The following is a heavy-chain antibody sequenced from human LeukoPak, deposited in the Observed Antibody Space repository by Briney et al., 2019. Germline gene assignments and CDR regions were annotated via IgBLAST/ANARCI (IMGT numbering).Heavy chain of an antibody. J-gene: IGHJ5*02. CDR2: INPSGGST. D-gene: IGHD3-22*01. CDR1: GYTFTSYY. Sequence: ASVKVSCKASGYTFTSYYMHWVRQAPGQGLEWMGIINPSGGSTSYAQKFQGRVTMTRDMSTSTVYMELSSLRSEDTAVYYCAREALVYYYDSSGYYNWFDPWGQGTLVTVSS. CDR3: AREALVYYYDSSGYYNWFDP. V-gene: IGHV1-46*01.